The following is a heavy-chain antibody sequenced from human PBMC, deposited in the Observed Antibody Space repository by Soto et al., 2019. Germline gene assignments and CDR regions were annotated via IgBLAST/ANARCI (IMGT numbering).Heavy chain of an antibody. V-gene: IGHV1-24*01. J-gene: IGHJ4*02. CDR1: GYTLTELS. Sequence: GASVKVSCKVSGYTLTELSMHWVRQAPGKGLEWMGGCDPEDGETIYAQKFQGRVTMTEDTSTDTAYMELSSLRSEDTAVYYCATGDNMVRGVIMIRPLIFDYWGQGTLVTVSS. D-gene: IGHD3-10*01. CDR2: CDPEDGET. CDR3: ATGDNMVRGVIMIRPLIFDY.